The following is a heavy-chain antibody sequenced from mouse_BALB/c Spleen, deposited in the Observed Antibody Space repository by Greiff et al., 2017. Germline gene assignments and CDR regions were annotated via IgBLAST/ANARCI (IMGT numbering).Heavy chain of an antibody. CDR3: ATYGNYAMDD. D-gene: IGHD2-1*01. CDR1: GFSLTSYG. V-gene: IGHV2-9*02. Sequence: QVQLKESGPGLVAPSQSLSITCTVSGFSLTSYGVHWVRQPPGKGLEWLGVIWAGGSTNYNSALMSRLSISKDNSKSQVFLKMNSLQTDDTAMYYCATYGNYAMDDWGQGTSVTVSS. CDR2: IWAGGST. J-gene: IGHJ4*01.